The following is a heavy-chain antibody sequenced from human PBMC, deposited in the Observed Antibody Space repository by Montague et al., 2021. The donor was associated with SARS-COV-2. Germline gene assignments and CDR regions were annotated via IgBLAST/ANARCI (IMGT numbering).Heavy chain of an antibody. CDR1: GGSFSDHH. D-gene: IGHD6-19*01. Sequence: SETLSLTCAVYGGSFSDHHWTWIRQSPGEGLEWIGQINHGGSTKYNPSLKSRVTISVDTSKNQFSLKLSSVTAADTAVYYCARDIAVAGLFDYWGQGTLVTVSS. J-gene: IGHJ4*02. CDR3: ARDIAVAGLFDY. V-gene: IGHV4-34*01. CDR2: INHGGST.